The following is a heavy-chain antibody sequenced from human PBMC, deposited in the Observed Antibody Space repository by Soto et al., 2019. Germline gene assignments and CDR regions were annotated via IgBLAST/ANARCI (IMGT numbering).Heavy chain of an antibody. Sequence: EVQVLESGGDLVQPGGSLRLSCAASGFTFSTYAMSWVRQAPGKGLEWVSAILTDGSTYYADSVRGRFTISRDTSKSTLYLQMNSLRADDAAIYCCATSLLPVYYGLDVWGQGTRVTVSS. J-gene: IGHJ6*02. V-gene: IGHV3-23*01. CDR3: ATSLLPVYYGLDV. CDR1: GFTFSTYA. CDR2: ILTDGST.